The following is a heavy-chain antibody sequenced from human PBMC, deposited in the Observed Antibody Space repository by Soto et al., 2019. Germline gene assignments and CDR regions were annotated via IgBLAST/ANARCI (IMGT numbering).Heavy chain of an antibody. CDR3: ARDLNYGSGSYYNVNYYYYGMDV. J-gene: IGHJ6*02. CDR2: INAGNGNT. Sequence: ASVKVSCKASGNSFTTYSLHWVRQAPGQRLEWMGWINAGNGNTKYSQKFQGRVTITRDTSASTAYMELSSLRSEDTAVYYCARDLNYGSGSYYNVNYYYYGMDVWGQGTTVTGSS. V-gene: IGHV1-3*01. CDR1: GNSFTTYS. D-gene: IGHD3-10*01.